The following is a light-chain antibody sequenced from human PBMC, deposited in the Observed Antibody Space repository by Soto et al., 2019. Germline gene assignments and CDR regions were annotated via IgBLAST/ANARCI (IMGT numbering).Light chain of an antibody. CDR1: HSVSSSY. CDR3: QQYNSSPLT. Sequence: EILVTQSPCSLSASVGERATLSCRASHSVSSSYLAWYQQKPGQAPRLLIYAASNRHTGIPARFSGSVSGTDFTLTISSLQPEDFAIYYCQQYNSSPLTFGRGTKVDIK. J-gene: IGKJ4*01. V-gene: IGKV3-20*01. CDR2: AAS.